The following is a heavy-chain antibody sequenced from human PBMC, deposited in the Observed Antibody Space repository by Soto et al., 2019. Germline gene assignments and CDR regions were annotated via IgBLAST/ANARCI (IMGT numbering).Heavy chain of an antibody. CDR1: GFTFTNHN. CDR2: ISSSSSFR. CDR3: ARDPPLSVLVVVANADF. J-gene: IGHJ4*02. Sequence: PGGSLRLSCAASGFTFTNHNMNWVRQAPGKGLEWVSSISSSSSFRNYADSVKGRFSISRDNDKNLVYLQMDSLRAEDTAVYYCARDPPLSVLVVVANADFWGLGTLVPVSP. V-gene: IGHV3-21*01. D-gene: IGHD2-21*01.